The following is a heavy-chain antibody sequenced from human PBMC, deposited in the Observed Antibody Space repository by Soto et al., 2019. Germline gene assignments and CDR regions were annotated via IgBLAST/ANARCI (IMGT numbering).Heavy chain of an antibody. CDR1: GFTFSSYA. D-gene: IGHD2-15*01. CDR3: ARGDRGGSGSTASYYYSGLDV. Sequence: DVQLLESGGHLVQPGGSLRLSCAASGFTFSSYAMSWVRQAPGKGLEWVSSVSAGGDMTYYSDSVKGRFTISRDNSNNVLFLQMNSLRSEDTALYYCARGDRGGSGSTASYYYSGLDVWGQGTTVTVS. J-gene: IGHJ6*02. CDR2: VSAGGDMT. V-gene: IGHV3-23*01.